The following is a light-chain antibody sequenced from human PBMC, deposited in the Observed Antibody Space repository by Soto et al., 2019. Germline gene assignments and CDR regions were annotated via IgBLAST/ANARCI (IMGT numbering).Light chain of an antibody. CDR1: SSDVGSYNY. J-gene: IGLJ1*01. V-gene: IGLV2-14*01. CDR3: SSYTSSSIL. Sequence: QSVLTQPASVSGSPGQSITISCTGTSSDVGSYNYVSWYQQHPGKAPKLMIYEVRDRPSGISSRFSGSKSGNTASLTISGLQTEDEDDYYCSSYTSSSILFGTGTKLTVL. CDR2: EVR.